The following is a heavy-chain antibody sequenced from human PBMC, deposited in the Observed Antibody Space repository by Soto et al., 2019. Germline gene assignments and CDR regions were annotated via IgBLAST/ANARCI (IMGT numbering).Heavy chain of an antibody. CDR3: ARDQDYEVVGYFDY. CDR1: GFTFSSYG. CDR2: IWYDGSNK. Sequence: QVQLVESGGGVVQPGRSLRLSCAASGFTFSSYGMHWVRQAPGKGLEWVAVIWYDGSNKYYADSVKGRFTISRDNSKNTLYLQMNSLRAEDTAVYYCARDQDYEVVGYFDYWGQGTLVTVSS. V-gene: IGHV3-33*01. J-gene: IGHJ4*02. D-gene: IGHD1-26*01.